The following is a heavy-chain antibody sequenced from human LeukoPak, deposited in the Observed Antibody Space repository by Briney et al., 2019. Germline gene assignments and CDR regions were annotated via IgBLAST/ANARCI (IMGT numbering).Heavy chain of an antibody. CDR1: GGSISSYY. J-gene: IGHJ4*02. Sequence: SETLSLTCTVSGGSISSYYWSWIRQPPGKGLEWIGYIYYSGSTNYNPSLKSRVTISVDTSKNQFSLKLSSVTAADTAVYYCARGRGIAAAGRIDYWGQGTLVTVSS. CDR3: ARGRGIAAAGRIDY. D-gene: IGHD6-13*01. CDR2: IYYSGST. V-gene: IGHV4-59*12.